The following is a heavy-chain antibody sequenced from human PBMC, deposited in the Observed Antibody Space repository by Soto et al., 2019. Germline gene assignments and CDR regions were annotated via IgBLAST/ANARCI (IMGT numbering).Heavy chain of an antibody. V-gene: IGHV1-69*02. CDR2: IIPILGIA. Sequence: QVPLVQSGAEVKKPGSSVKVSCKASGGTFSSYTISWVRQAPGQGLEWMGRIIPILGIANYAQKFQGRVTITADKSTSTAYMELSSLRSEDTAVYYCATTIFGVVIAYYFDYWGQGTLVTVSS. CDR3: ATTIFGVVIAYYFDY. J-gene: IGHJ4*02. D-gene: IGHD3-3*01. CDR1: GGTFSSYT.